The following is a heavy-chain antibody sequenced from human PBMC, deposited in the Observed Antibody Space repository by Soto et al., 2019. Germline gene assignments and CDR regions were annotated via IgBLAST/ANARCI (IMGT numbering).Heavy chain of an antibody. CDR2: INPNSGGT. CDR3: ARDRRIQLWNPMGYYYYGMDV. D-gene: IGHD5-18*01. V-gene: IGHV1-2*02. CDR1: GYTFTGYY. J-gene: IGHJ6*02. Sequence: ASVKVSCKASGYTFTGYYMHWVRQAPGQGLEWMGWINPNSGGTNYAQKFQGRVTMARGTSISTAYMELSRLRSDDTAVYYCARDRRIQLWNPMGYYYYGMDVWGQGTTVTVSS.